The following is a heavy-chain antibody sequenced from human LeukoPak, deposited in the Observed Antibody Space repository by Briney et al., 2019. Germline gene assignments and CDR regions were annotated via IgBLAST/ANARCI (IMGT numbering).Heavy chain of an antibody. CDR3: ARDLYDILTGYYYYMDV. J-gene: IGHJ6*03. V-gene: IGHV7-4-1*02. D-gene: IGHD3-9*01. CDR2: INTNTGNP. CDR1: GYTFTSYA. Sequence: ASVKVSCKASGYTFTSYAMNWVRQAPGQGLEWMGWINTNTGNPTYAQGFTGRFVFSLDTSVSTAYLQISSLKAEDTAVYYCARDLYDILTGYYYYMDVWGKGTTVTVSS.